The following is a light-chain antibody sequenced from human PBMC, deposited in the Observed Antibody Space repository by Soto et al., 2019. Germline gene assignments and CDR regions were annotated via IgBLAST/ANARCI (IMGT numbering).Light chain of an antibody. CDR1: QSVSSNY. CDR2: GAS. V-gene: IGKV3-20*01. CDR3: QQYGGSPRVT. Sequence: EIVLTQSPGTLSLSPGERATLSCRASQSVSSNYLAWYQQKPGQAPRLLIYGASSRATGIPDRFIGSGAGTDFTLTISRLEPEDFAVYYCQQYGGSPRVTFGGGTKVEMK. J-gene: IGKJ4*01.